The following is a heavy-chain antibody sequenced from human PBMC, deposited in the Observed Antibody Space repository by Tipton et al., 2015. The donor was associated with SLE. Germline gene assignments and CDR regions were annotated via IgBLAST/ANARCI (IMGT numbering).Heavy chain of an antibody. CDR1: GGSISSFY. CDR3: ARIDGGYDQYYFDY. Sequence: TLSLTCTVSGGSISSFYWSWIRQPPGKGLEWIGYMYYSGSTNYNPSLKSRVSASVDTAKNQLSLKLASVTAADTAVYYCARIDGGYDQYYFDYWGQGTLVTVSS. J-gene: IGHJ4*02. CDR2: MYYSGST. D-gene: IGHD5-12*01. V-gene: IGHV4-59*01.